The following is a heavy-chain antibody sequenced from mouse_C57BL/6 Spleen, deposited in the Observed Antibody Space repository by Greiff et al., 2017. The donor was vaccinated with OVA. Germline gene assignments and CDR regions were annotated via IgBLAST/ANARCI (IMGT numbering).Heavy chain of an antibody. CDR1: GFTFNSYA. D-gene: IGHD2-3*01. Sequence: EAGGGLVQPKGSLKLSCAASGFTFNSYAMHWVRQAPGKGLEWAARIRSKSSNYATYYADSVKDRFTISRDDSQSMLYLQMNNLKTEDTAMYYCVRGDGYYDYWGQGTTLTVSS. CDR3: VRGDGYYDY. CDR2: IRSKSSNYAT. J-gene: IGHJ2*01. V-gene: IGHV10-3*01.